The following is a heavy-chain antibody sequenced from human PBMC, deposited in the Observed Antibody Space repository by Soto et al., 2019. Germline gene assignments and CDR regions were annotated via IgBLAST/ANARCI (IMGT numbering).Heavy chain of an antibody. Sequence: EVQLVESGGGLVQPGRSLRLSCAASGFTFQDYAMHWVRQAPGKGLEWVSGISWNSGNIGYADSVKGRFTISRDNAKNSLYLQMNSLRAEDTALYYCPKARYRRGSEPDYWGQGTLVIVSP. CDR1: GFTFQDYA. J-gene: IGHJ4*02. V-gene: IGHV3-9*01. D-gene: IGHD1-26*01. CDR3: PKARYRRGSEPDY. CDR2: ISWNSGNI.